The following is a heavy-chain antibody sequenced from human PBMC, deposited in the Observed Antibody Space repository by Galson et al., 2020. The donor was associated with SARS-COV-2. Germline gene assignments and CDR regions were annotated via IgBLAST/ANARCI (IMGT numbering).Heavy chain of an antibody. Sequence: SLKISCAASGFTFSSYGMHWVRQAPGKGLEWVAVISYDGSNKYYADSVKGRFTISRDNSKNTLYLQMNSLRAEDTAVYYCAKVRRGYSGYDLLDYWGQGTLVTVSS. J-gene: IGHJ4*02. D-gene: IGHD5-12*01. CDR1: GFTFSSYG. CDR3: AKVRRGYSGYDLLDY. CDR2: ISYDGSNK. V-gene: IGHV3-30*18.